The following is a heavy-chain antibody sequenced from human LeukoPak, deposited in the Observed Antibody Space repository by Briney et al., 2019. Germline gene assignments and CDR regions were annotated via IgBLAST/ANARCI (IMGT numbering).Heavy chain of an antibody. Sequence: SETLSLTCAVSGGSISNSHWWSWIRQPPGKTLEWIGEINHSGSTNYNPPLKSRVTISVDTSKNQFSLKLSSVTAADTAVYYCAIRKYYDILTGYRKIPTSGFDPWGQGTLVTVSS. CDR2: INHSGST. D-gene: IGHD3-9*01. CDR1: GGSISNSHW. V-gene: IGHV4-4*02. CDR3: AIRKYYDILTGYRKIPTSGFDP. J-gene: IGHJ5*02.